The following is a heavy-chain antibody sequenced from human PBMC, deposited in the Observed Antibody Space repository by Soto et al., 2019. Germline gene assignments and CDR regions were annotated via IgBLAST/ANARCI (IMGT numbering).Heavy chain of an antibody. J-gene: IGHJ5*02. V-gene: IGHV4-30-4*01. CDR3: ARGGDDCGGDCSPHWFDP. CDR2: IYYSGST. Sequence: PSETLSLTCNVSGGSISSGDYYWSWIRQPPGKGLEWIGYIYYSGSTYYNPSLKSRVTISVDTSKNQFSLKLSSVTAADTAVYYCARGGDDCGGDCSPHWFDPWGQGTLVTVSS. CDR1: GGSISSGDYY. D-gene: IGHD2-21*02.